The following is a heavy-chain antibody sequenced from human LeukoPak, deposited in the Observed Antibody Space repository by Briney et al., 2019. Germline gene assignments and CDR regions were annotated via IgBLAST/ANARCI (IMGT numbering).Heavy chain of an antibody. V-gene: IGHV4-34*01. J-gene: IGHJ4*02. CDR3: ASKIYVWGSYRQGDYFDY. D-gene: IGHD3-16*02. CDR1: GGSFSGYY. CDR2: SNHSGST. Sequence: SETLSLTCAVYGGSFSGYYWSWIRQPPGKGLEWIGESNHSGSTNYNPSLKSRVTISVDTSKNQFSLKLSSVTAADTAVYYCASKIYVWGSYRQGDYFDYWGQGTLVTVSS.